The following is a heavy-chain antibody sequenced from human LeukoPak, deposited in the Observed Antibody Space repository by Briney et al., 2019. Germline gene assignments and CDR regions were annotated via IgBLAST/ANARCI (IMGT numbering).Heavy chain of an antibody. Sequence: PSETLSLTCAVYGGSFSGYYWSWIRQPPGKGLEWIGEINHSGSTNYNPSLKSRVTISVDTSKNQFSLKLSSVTAADTAVYYCARLGYSGSSFDYWGQGTLVTVSS. J-gene: IGHJ4*02. V-gene: IGHV4-34*01. CDR3: ARLGYSGSSFDY. D-gene: IGHD1-26*01. CDR2: INHSGST. CDR1: GGSFSGYY.